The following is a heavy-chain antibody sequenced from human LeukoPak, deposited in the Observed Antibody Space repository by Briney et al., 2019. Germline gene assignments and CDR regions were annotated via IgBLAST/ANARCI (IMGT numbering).Heavy chain of an antibody. CDR1: GYTFTSYY. Sequence: ASVKVSCKASGYTFTSYYMHWVRQAPGQGLEWMGIINPSGGSTSYAQKFQGRVTMTRDTSTSTVYMELSSLRSEDTAVYYCARVWFGELLYRAVAFDIWGQGTMVTVSS. CDR2: INPSGGST. V-gene: IGHV1-46*01. J-gene: IGHJ3*02. CDR3: ARVWFGELLYRAVAFDI. D-gene: IGHD3-10*01.